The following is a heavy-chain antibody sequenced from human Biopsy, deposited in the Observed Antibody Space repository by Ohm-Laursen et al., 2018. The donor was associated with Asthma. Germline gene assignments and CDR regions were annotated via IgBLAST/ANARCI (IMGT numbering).Heavy chain of an antibody. Sequence: SSVKVSCKVSGITFSRTDITWVRQAPGHELQWMGWIRLYNGDTNYADNFEGRVTMTADSSTNTACMELRSLRSDDTAVYYCASGLGMDVWGQGTTVTVSS. V-gene: IGHV1-18*01. CDR1: GITFSRTD. CDR3: ASGLGMDV. J-gene: IGHJ6*02. CDR2: IRLYNGDT.